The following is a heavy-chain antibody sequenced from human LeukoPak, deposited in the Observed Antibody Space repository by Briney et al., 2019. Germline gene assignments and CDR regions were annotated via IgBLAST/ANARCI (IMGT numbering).Heavy chain of an antibody. CDR1: GYTFTGYY. J-gene: IGHJ4*02. CDR3: ARVRAIAAAGTVGAGY. CDR2: INPNSGGT. D-gene: IGHD6-13*01. Sequence: ASVKVSCKASGYTFTGYYMHWVRQAPGQGLEWMGWINPNSGGTNYAQKFQGRVTMTRDTSISTAYMELSRLRSDDTAVYYCARVRAIAAAGTVGAGYWGQGTLVTVSS. V-gene: IGHV1-2*02.